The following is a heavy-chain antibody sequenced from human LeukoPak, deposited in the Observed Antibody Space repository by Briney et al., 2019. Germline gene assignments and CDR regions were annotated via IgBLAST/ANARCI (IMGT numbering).Heavy chain of an antibody. V-gene: IGHV3-33*01. CDR3: ITDHGNLEMAVAP. Sequence: GRSLRLSCAASGFTLSSSGMHWVRRAPGKGLEWVAVIWGDENHKYHGDSVRGRFTISRDNAKNTLYLQMDSLRVEDTAVYYCITDHGNLEMAVAPWGQGTLVTVSS. CDR2: IWGDENHK. J-gene: IGHJ4*02. D-gene: IGHD4-23*01. CDR1: GFTLSSSG.